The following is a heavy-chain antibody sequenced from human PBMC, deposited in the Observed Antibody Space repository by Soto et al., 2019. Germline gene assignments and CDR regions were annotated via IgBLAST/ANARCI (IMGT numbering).Heavy chain of an antibody. Sequence: SETLSLTCTVSGGSISSGGYYWSWIRQHPGKGLEWIGYIYYSGSTYYNPSLKSRVTISVDTSKNQFSLKLSSVTAADTAVYYCARGRIVPFDIWGQGTMFTVSS. D-gene: IGHD2-2*01. CDR1: GGSISSGGYY. J-gene: IGHJ3*02. CDR2: IYYSGST. CDR3: ARGRIVPFDI. V-gene: IGHV4-31*03.